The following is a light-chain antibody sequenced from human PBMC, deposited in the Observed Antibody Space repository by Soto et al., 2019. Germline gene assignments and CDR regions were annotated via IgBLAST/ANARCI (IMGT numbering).Light chain of an antibody. CDR1: QGISSY. J-gene: IGKJ1*01. CDR3: QQLNTYAPT. V-gene: IGKV1-9*01. CDR2: AAS. Sequence: IQLTQSPSSLSASVGARVTVTCRASQGISSYLAWYQQKAGKAPKLLIYAASTLRSGVPSRFSGSGSATDFTLTISSLQPDDFATYYCQQLNTYAPTFGQGTKVEI.